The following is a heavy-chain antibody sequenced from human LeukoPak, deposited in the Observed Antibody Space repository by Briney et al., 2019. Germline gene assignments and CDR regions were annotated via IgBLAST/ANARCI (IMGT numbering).Heavy chain of an antibody. D-gene: IGHD3-3*01. CDR3: AKESFWSPPYYFDY. CDR2: ISYDGSNK. CDR1: GFTFSSCG. J-gene: IGHJ4*02. Sequence: GGSLRLSCEASGFTFSSCGMHWVRQAPGKVLEWVAVISYDGSNKYYADSVKGRFTISRDNSKNTLYLQMNSLRAEDTAVYYCAKESFWSPPYYFDYWGQGTLVTVSS. V-gene: IGHV3-30*18.